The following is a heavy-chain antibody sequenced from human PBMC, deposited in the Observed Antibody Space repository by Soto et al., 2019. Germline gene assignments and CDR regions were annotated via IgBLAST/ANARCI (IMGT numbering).Heavy chain of an antibody. V-gene: IGHV4-61*05. Sequence: SETLSLTCTVSGGSITYINNHYCSWFRLPPGKGLEWIGYISDIAYTNYNPSLKSRVTISVDTSKNQFSPTLSSVTAADTAVYYCARLFAPSYVSLSYYPDRRGWFDSWGLGTLVTVSA. CDR3: ARLFAPSYVSLSYYPDRRGWFDS. CDR2: ISDIAYT. D-gene: IGHD1-26*01. J-gene: IGHJ5*01. CDR1: GGSITYINNHY.